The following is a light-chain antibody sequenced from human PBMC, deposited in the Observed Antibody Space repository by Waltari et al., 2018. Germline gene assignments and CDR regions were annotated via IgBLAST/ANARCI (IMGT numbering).Light chain of an antibody. V-gene: IGKV3-15*01. CDR2: DAS. CDR3: QQYNNWPLT. CDR1: QSVKSN. Sequence: EVVMTQSPATLSVSPGERPTLACRASQSVKSNLAWYQQKPGQAPRLLIYDASTRATGIPTRFSGSGSGTEFTLTISSLQSEDFAVYYCQQYNNWPLTFGGGTKVEIK. J-gene: IGKJ4*01.